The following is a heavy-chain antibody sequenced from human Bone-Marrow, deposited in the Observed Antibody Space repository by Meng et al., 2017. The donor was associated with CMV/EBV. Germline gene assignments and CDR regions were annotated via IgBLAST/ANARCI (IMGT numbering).Heavy chain of an antibody. CDR3: ARTTSGRFDY. J-gene: IGHJ4*02. Sequence: SEPLSLPCTVSGGSISRYYWSWIRQPPGKGLEWIGYIYYSGSTNYNPSLKSRVTISVDTSKNQFSLKLTSVTAADTAVYYGARTTSGRFDYWGQGTLVTVSS. D-gene: IGHD2-8*01. CDR1: GGSISRYY. V-gene: IGHV4-59*01. CDR2: IYYSGST.